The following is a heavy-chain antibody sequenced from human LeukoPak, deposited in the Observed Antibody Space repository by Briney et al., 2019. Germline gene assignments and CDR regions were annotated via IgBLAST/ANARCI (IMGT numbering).Heavy chain of an antibody. CDR1: GFTFDDYA. CDR3: ARDKMPCGGDCYSYFDY. Sequence: GGSLRLSCAASGFTFDDYAMRWVRQAPGKGLEWVSGISWNSGSIGYADSVKGRFTISRDNAKNSLYLQMNSLRAEDTAVYYCARDKMPCGGDCYSYFDYWGQGTLVTVSS. D-gene: IGHD2-21*02. V-gene: IGHV3-9*01. CDR2: ISWNSGSI. J-gene: IGHJ4*02.